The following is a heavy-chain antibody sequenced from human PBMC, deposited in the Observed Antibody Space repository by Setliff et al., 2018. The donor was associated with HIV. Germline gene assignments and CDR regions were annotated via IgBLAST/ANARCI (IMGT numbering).Heavy chain of an antibody. V-gene: IGHV4-34*01. CDR1: GGSFSGYY. CDR3: ARVFPHPYGNSWFDT. Sequence: LSLTCAVYGGSFSGYYWSWIRQPPGKGLEWIGEINHGGSTNYNPSLKSRVTISVDTSKNEFSLKLSSVTAADTAVYYCARVFPHPYGNSWFDTWGQGILVTVSS. D-gene: IGHD3-16*01. CDR2: INHGGST. J-gene: IGHJ5*02.